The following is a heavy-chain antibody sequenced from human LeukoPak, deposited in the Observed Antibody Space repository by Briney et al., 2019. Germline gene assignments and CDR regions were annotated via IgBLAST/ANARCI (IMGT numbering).Heavy chain of an antibody. CDR2: IYHSGST. V-gene: IGHV4-30-2*01. CDR3: ASSAYYYYDSSGYSFDY. J-gene: IGHJ4*02. Sequence: SETLSHTCAVSGGSISSGGYSWSWIRQPPGKGLEWIGYIYHSGSTYYNPSLKSRVTISVDRSKNQFSLKLSSVTAADTAVYYCASSAYYYYDSSGYSFDYWGQGTLVTVSS. D-gene: IGHD3-22*01. CDR1: GGSISSGGYS.